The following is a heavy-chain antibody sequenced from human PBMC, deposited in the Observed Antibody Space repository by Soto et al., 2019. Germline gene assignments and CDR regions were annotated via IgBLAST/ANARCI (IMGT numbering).Heavy chain of an antibody. D-gene: IGHD3-3*01. CDR3: AREAIFGVVHYYYYGMDV. J-gene: IGHJ6*02. CDR2: ISSSSSTI. CDR1: GFTFSSYS. V-gene: IGHV3-48*02. Sequence: EVQLVESGGGLVQPGGSLRLSCAASGFTFSSYSMNWVRQAPGKGLEWVSYISSSSSTIYYADSVKGRFTISRDNAKNSLYLQMNSLRDEDTAVYYCAREAIFGVVHYYYYGMDVWGQGTTVTVSS.